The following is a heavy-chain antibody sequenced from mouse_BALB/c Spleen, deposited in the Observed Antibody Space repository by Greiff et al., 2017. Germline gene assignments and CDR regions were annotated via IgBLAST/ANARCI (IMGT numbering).Heavy chain of an antibody. CDR1: GFTFSDYG. V-gene: IGHV5-15*02. J-gene: IGHJ2*01. D-gene: IGHD2-10*02. Sequence: EVKLMESGGGLVQPGGSRKLSCAASGFTFSDYGMAWVRQAPGKGPEWVAFISNLAYSIYYADTVTGRFTISRENAKNTLYLEMSSLRSEDTAMYYCAREKYGNPYYFDYWGQGTTLTVSS. CDR2: ISNLAYSI. CDR3: AREKYGNPYYFDY.